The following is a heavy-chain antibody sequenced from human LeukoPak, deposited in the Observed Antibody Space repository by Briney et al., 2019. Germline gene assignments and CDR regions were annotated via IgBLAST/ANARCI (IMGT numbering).Heavy chain of an antibody. V-gene: IGHV3-11*04. J-gene: IGHJ4*02. CDR1: GFTFSDYY. CDR3: ARDLRRLYGSGWSGYFDY. D-gene: IGHD6-19*01. Sequence: RGGSLRLSCAASGFTFSDYYMSWIRQAPGKGLEWVSYISSSGSTIYYADSVKGRFTISRDNAKNSLYLQMNSLRAEDTAVYYCARDLRRLYGSGWSGYFDYWGQGTLVTVSS. CDR2: ISSSGSTI.